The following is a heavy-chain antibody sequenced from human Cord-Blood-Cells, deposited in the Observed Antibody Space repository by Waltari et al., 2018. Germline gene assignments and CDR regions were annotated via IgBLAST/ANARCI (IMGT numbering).Heavy chain of an antibody. CDR3: ARRGCSSTSCYVHYYYGMDV. J-gene: IGHJ6*02. CDR1: GGSFSGYY. V-gene: IGHV4-34*01. D-gene: IGHD2-2*01. Sequence: QVQLQQWGAGLLKTSETLSLTCAVYGGSFSGYYWRWIRQPPGQGLEWIGEINHSGSTNYNPSLKSRVTISVDTSKNQFSLKLSSVTAADTAVYYCARRGCSSTSCYVHYYYGMDVWGQGTTVTVSS. CDR2: INHSGST.